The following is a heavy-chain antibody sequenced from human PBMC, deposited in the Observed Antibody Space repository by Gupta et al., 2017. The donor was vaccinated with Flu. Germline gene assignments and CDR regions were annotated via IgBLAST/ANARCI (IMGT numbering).Heavy chain of an antibody. CDR3: AKDERWTASCPYYCYYMDV. J-gene: IGHJ6*03. V-gene: IGHV3-30*18. CDR2: IASDGSQK. D-gene: IGHD2-2*01. Sequence: QMQLVESGGGVVQFGTSLRLSCAASGFTFRSYGMHGVRQAPGKGLEWVADIASDGSQKDYADSVRGRFTIFRDNSKNTLSLEMDSLRVGDTAVYYCAKDERWTASCPYYCYYMDVWGKGTTVTVSS. CDR1: GFTFRSYG.